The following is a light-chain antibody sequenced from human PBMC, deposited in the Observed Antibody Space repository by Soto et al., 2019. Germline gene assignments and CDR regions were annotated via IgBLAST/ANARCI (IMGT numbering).Light chain of an antibody. V-gene: IGKV3-11*01. CDR3: QQRSNGLT. J-gene: IGKJ4*01. CDR1: QSVSSD. Sequence: EIVLTQSPATLSLSPGERATLSCRASQSVSSDLAWYQQKPCKAPRLLIYGASNWATGIPARFSGSGSGTDFTLTISSLDPEDFAVYYCQQRSNGLTVGGGTKVEIK. CDR2: GAS.